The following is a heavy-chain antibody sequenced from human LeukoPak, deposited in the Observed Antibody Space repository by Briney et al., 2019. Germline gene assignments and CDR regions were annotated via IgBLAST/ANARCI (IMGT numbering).Heavy chain of an antibody. D-gene: IGHD3-22*01. CDR3: ARDGSRDSSGSFDH. Sequence: ASVKVSCKASGGTFSSYAISWVRQAPGQGLEWMGGIIPIFGTANYAQKFQGRVTITTDESTSTAYMELSSLRSEDTAVYYCARDGSRDSSGSFDHWGQGTLVTVSS. V-gene: IGHV1-69*05. CDR1: GGTFSSYA. J-gene: IGHJ4*02. CDR2: IIPIFGTA.